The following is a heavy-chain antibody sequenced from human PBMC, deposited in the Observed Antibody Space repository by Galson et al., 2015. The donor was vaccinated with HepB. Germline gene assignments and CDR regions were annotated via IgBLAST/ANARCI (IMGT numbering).Heavy chain of an antibody. Sequence: TLSLTCTVSGDSISSSTYHWGWIRQPPGKGLEWIGSLYSSGKTYYNPSLKSRVTMSVDRSKNQFSLEMRPVTAADTAVYYCVREEKDYNPAGYWGQGALVAVSS. J-gene: IGHJ4*02. CDR3: VREEKDYNPAGY. D-gene: IGHD3-10*01. V-gene: IGHV4-39*07. CDR2: LYSSGKT. CDR1: GDSISSSTYH.